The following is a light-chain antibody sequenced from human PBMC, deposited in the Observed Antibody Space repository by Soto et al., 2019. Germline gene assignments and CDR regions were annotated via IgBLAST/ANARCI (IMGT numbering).Light chain of an antibody. V-gene: IGLV1-47*01. CDR3: AAWDDSLSAVV. CDR2: RNN. CDR1: SSNIGSNY. J-gene: IGLJ2*01. Sequence: QLVLTQPPSASGTPGQRVTISCSGSSSNIGSNYLYWYQQLPGTAPKLLIYRNNERPSGVPDRFSGSKSGTSASLAISGLRSEDEADYYCAAWDDSLSAVVFGGGTKLTVL.